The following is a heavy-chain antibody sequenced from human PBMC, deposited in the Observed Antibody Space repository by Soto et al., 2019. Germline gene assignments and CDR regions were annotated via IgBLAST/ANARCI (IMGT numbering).Heavy chain of an antibody. CDR2: IWYDGSNK. CDR3: ARDLLRFLECSAFDI. Sequence: PGGSLRLSCAASGFTFSSYGMHWVRQAPGKGLEWVAVIWYDGSNKYYADSVKGRFTISRDNSKNTLYLQMNSLRAEDTAVYYCARDLLRFLECSAFDIWGQGTMVTVSS. D-gene: IGHD3-3*01. V-gene: IGHV3-33*01. J-gene: IGHJ3*02. CDR1: GFTFSSYG.